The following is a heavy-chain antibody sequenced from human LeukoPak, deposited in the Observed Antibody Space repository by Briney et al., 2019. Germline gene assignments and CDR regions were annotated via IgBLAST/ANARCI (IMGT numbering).Heavy chain of an antibody. J-gene: IGHJ4*02. D-gene: IGHD3-10*01. V-gene: IGHV4-39*07. Sequence: SETLSLTRTVSGGSISSSSYYWGWIRQPPGKGLEWIGSIYYSGSTYYNPSLKSRVTISVDTSKNQFSLKLSSVTAADTAVYYCAKVLLWFGELFYFDYWGQGTLVTVSS. CDR1: GGSISSSSYY. CDR2: IYYSGST. CDR3: AKVLLWFGELFYFDY.